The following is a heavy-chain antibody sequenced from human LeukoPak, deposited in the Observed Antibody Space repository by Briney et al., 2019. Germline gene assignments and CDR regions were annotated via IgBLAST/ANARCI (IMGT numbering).Heavy chain of an antibody. J-gene: IGHJ2*01. V-gene: IGHV3-21*06. D-gene: IGHD4-17*01. CDR2: ISSRSRDV. Sequence: GGSLRLSCAASGFIFSSYNMNWVRLAPGKGLEWVSSISSRSRDVYYADSVKGRFTISRDNTKSSLFLQMDSLRAEDTAVYYCASTIVTTVYPPGWYFDLWGRGTQVTVSS. CDR3: ASTIVTTVYPPGWYFDL. CDR1: GFIFSSYN.